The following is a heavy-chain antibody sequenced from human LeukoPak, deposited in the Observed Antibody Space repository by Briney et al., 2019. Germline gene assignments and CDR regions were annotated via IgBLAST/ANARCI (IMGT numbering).Heavy chain of an antibody. D-gene: IGHD3-16*01. Sequence: AGGSLRLSCVASGVTFRSYAMTWVRQAPGKGLEWVSAISGSGTGTYYADSVKGRFTISRDNSKNTLFVQMNSLRVEDTAVYYCILRGTLFDFWGQGTQVIVSS. J-gene: IGHJ4*02. CDR1: GVTFRSYA. CDR2: ISGSGTGT. CDR3: ILRGTLFDF. V-gene: IGHV3-23*01.